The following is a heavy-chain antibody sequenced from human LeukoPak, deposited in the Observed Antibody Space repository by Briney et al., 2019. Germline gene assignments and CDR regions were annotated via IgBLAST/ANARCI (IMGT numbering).Heavy chain of an antibody. J-gene: IGHJ4*02. CDR2: IGTHTGNR. V-gene: IGHV1-18*01. Sequence: ASVKVSCKASGYTLTKYGVSWVRQAPGQGLEWMGWIGTHTGNRNYVKKFQGRVTLTTDTSTSTAYMELKSLRSDDTAVYYCARVGDSGPTYGGISHYWGQGTLVTVSS. CDR1: GYTLTKYG. CDR3: ARVGDSGPTYGGISHY. D-gene: IGHD4-23*01.